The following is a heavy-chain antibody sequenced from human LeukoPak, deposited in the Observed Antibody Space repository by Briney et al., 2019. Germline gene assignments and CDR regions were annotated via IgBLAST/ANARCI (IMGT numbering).Heavy chain of an antibody. J-gene: IGHJ5*02. V-gene: IGHV4-39*07. D-gene: IGHD6-13*01. CDR3: ARGRIARESYNWFDP. Sequence: SETLSLTCSVSDGSISSSSYYWAWIRQPPGKGLEWVGSVYYGGSTYYNPSLKSRVTISVDTSKNHFSLKLSSVTAADTAVYYCARGRIARESYNWFDPWGQGTLVTVSS. CDR2: VYYGGST. CDR1: DGSISSSSYY.